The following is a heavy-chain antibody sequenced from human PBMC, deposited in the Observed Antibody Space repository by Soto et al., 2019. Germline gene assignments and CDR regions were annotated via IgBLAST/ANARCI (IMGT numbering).Heavy chain of an antibody. J-gene: IGHJ4*02. D-gene: IGHD6-6*01. CDR3: ARLQISTSYYFDD. Sequence: QLQLQESGPGLVKPSETLSLTCTVSGGSINSSGYYWGWIRQPPGKGLECIANVYYSGTTHYNPSLKSRVTISADTSKNQFFLKLSSVVAADTALYYCARLQISTSYYFDDWGQGILVTVSS. CDR2: VYYSGTT. CDR1: GGSINSSGYY. V-gene: IGHV4-39*01.